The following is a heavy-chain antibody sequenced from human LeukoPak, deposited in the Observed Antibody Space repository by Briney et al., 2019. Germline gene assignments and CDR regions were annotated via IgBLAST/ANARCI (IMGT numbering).Heavy chain of an antibody. CDR2: IWYDGSNK. J-gene: IGHJ4*02. Sequence: GRSLRLSCAASGFSFSSYGMHWVRQAPGKGLEWVAVIWYDGSNKYYADSVKGRFTISRDNSKNTLYPQMNSLRAEDTAVYYCAREAEELLWFGDLADSWGQGTLVTVSS. CDR3: AREAEELLWFGDLADS. CDR1: GFSFSSYG. D-gene: IGHD3-10*01. V-gene: IGHV3-33*01.